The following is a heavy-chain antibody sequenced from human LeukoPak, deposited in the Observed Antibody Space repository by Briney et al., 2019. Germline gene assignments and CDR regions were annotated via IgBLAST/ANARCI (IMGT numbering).Heavy chain of an antibody. V-gene: IGHV3-53*01. CDR2: IYSGGST. CDR1: GFTVSSNY. J-gene: IGHJ6*04. CDR3: ARDRGYYYDSSGLAAV. Sequence: GGSLRLSCAASGFTVSSNYMSWVRQAPGKGLEWVSVIYSGGSTYYADSVKGRFTISRDNSKNTLYLQMSSLRAEDTAVYYCARDRGYYYDSSGLAAVWGKGTTVTVSS. D-gene: IGHD3-22*01.